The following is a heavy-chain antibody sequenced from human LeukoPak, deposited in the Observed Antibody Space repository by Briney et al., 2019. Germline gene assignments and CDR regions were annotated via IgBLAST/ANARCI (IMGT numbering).Heavy chain of an antibody. D-gene: IGHD3-3*01. CDR2: INPSGVST. CDR3: ARGPITIFGVVTRDDRYSGFDP. Sequence: ASVKVSCKASGYTFTSYYMHWVRQAPGQGLEWMGIINPSGVSTSYAQKFQGRVTMTRDMSTSTVYMELSSLRSEDTAVYYCARGPITIFGVVTRDDRYSGFDPWGQGTLVTVSS. V-gene: IGHV1-46*01. CDR1: GYTFTSYY. J-gene: IGHJ5*02.